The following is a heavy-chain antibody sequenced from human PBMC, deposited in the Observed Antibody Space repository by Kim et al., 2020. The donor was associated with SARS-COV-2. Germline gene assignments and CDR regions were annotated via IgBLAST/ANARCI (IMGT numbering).Heavy chain of an antibody. J-gene: IGHJ6*02. Sequence: SVKVSCKASGGTFSSYAISWVRQAPGQGLEWMGGIIPIFGTANYAQKFQGRVTITADESTSTAYMELSSLRSEDTAVYYCARDLAKACSTSCYSNYDYYYYGMDVWGQGTTVTVSS. CDR1: GGTFSSYA. CDR3: ARDLAKACSTSCYSNYDYYYYGMDV. CDR2: IIPIFGTA. D-gene: IGHD2-2*01. V-gene: IGHV1-69*13.